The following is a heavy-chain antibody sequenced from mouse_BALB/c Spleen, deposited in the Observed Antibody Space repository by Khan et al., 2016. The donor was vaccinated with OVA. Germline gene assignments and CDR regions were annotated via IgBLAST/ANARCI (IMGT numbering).Heavy chain of an antibody. CDR2: INPSNGYT. D-gene: IGHD2-14*01. Sequence: VQLQQSGAELARPGASVKMSCKASGYTFTSYTIHWIKKRPGQGLEWIGYINPSNGYTNYNQKFKDKATLTTDKSSNTAYLQLSSLTSYDSAVYNCVRDGAYHRNDGWFAYWGQGTLVTVSA. V-gene: IGHV1-4*01. CDR3: VRDGAYHRNDGWFAY. CDR1: GYTFTSYT. J-gene: IGHJ3*01.